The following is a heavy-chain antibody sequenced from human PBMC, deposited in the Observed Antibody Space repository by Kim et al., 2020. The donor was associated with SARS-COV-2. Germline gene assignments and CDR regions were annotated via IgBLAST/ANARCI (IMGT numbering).Heavy chain of an antibody. CDR2: IIPIFGTA. CDR1: GGTFSSYA. CDR3: ARVPARSYYDSSDLDY. V-gene: IGHV1-69*13. J-gene: IGHJ4*02. D-gene: IGHD3-22*01. Sequence: SVKVSCKASGGTFSSYAISWVRQAPGQGLEWMGGIIPIFGTANYAQKFQGRVTITADESTSTAYMELSSLRSEDTAVYYCARVPARSYYDSSDLDYWGQGTLVTVSS.